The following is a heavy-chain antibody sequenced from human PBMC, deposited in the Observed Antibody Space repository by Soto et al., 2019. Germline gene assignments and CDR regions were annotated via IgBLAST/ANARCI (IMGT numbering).Heavy chain of an antibody. CDR1: GGTFSSYA. CDR3: AKDMDTAMVGAPLDY. D-gene: IGHD5-18*01. J-gene: IGHJ4*02. CDR2: IIPIFGTA. V-gene: IGHV1-69*13. Sequence: SVKVSCKASGGTFSSYAISWVRQAPGQGLEWMGGIIPIFGTANYAQKFQGRVTITADESTSTAYMELSSLRSEDTAVYYCAKDMDTAMVGAPLDYWGQGTLVTVSS.